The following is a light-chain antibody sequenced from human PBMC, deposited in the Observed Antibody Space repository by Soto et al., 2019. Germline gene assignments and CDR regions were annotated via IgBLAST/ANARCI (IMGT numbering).Light chain of an antibody. J-gene: IGLJ1*01. Sequence: QSVLTQPASVSGSPGQSITISCTGTSSDVGGYNYVSWYQLHPGKAPKLILYEVTNRPSGVSDRFSGSKSGNTASLTISGLQAEDEADYYCSSYTSSTAYVFGPRTKVTVL. CDR1: SSDVGGYNY. V-gene: IGLV2-14*01. CDR3: SSYTSSTAYV. CDR2: EVT.